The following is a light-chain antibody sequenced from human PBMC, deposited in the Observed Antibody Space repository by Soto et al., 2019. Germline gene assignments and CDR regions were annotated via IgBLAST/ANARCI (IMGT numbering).Light chain of an antibody. CDR3: SLYTSENTDV. Sequence: QSALTQPASVSGSPGQSITISCTGTSSDFGVYNYVSWYQLHPGKASKLIVYEASNRPSGVPDRFSGSKSGNTASLTISGLQAADEADYYCSLYTSENTDVFGTGTKLTVL. V-gene: IGLV2-14*01. CDR2: EAS. CDR1: SSDFGVYNY. J-gene: IGLJ1*01.